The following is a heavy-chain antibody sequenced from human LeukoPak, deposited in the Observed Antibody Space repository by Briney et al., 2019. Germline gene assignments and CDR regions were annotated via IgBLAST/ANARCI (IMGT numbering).Heavy chain of an antibody. CDR1: GFTFSSYA. Sequence: SGGSLRLSCAASGFTFSSYAMNWVRQAPGKGLEWVSAISGSGGSTYYADSVKGRFTISRDNSKNTLYLQMNSLRAEDTAVYYCAKAAVEGWNDDVDWFDPWGQGTLVTVSS. CDR3: AKAAVEGWNDDVDWFDP. J-gene: IGHJ5*02. V-gene: IGHV3-23*01. D-gene: IGHD1-1*01. CDR2: ISGSGGST.